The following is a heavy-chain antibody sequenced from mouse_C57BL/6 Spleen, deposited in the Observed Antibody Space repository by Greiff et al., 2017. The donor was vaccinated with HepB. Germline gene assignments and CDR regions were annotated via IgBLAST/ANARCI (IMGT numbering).Heavy chain of an antibody. CDR1: GFNIKNTY. CDR3: GAGYYYGSSYAYWYVDG. D-gene: IGHD1-1*01. Sequence: VQLQQSVAELVRPGASVKLSCTASGFNIKNTYMHWVKQRPEQGLEWIGRIDPANGNTKYAPKFQGKATITADTSSNTAYLQLSSLTSEDTAIYYCGAGYYYGSSYAYWYVDGWGTGTTVTVSS. J-gene: IGHJ1*03. V-gene: IGHV14-3*01. CDR2: IDPANGNT.